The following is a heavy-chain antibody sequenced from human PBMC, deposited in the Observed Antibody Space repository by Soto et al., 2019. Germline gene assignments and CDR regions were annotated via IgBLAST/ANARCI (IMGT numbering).Heavy chain of an antibody. CDR3: AKDRMYSSSWYPDY. CDR2: ISYDGSNK. V-gene: IGHV3-30*18. Sequence: VGSLRLSCAASGFTFSSYGMHWVRQAPGKGLEWVAVISYDGSNKYYADSVKGRFTISRDNSKNTLYLQMNSLRAEDTAVYYCAKDRMYSSSWYPDYWGQGTLVTVSS. CDR1: GFTFSSYG. J-gene: IGHJ4*02. D-gene: IGHD6-13*01.